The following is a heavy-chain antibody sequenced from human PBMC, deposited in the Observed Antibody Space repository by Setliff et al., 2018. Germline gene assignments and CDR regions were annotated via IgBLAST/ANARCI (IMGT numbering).Heavy chain of an antibody. Sequence: SETLSLTCAVCGGSFSGYYCSWIRQPPGEGLEWIGEINHSGSTNYNPSLKSRVTISLDTSKNQFSLRLSSVTAADTAVYYCARWGDGYNSYYYYYMDVWGRGTTVTVSS. V-gene: IGHV4-34*01. CDR2: INHSGST. J-gene: IGHJ6*03. D-gene: IGHD5-12*01. CDR1: GGSFSGYY. CDR3: ARWGDGYNSYYYYYMDV.